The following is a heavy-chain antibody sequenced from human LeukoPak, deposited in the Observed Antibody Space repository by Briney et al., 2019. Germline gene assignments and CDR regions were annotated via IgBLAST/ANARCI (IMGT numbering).Heavy chain of an antibody. CDR1: GGSFSGYY. D-gene: IGHD6-6*01. CDR2: IYYSGST. V-gene: IGHV4-59*01. Sequence: SETLSFTCAVYGGSFSGYYWSWIRQPPGKGLEWIGYIYYSGSTNYNPSLKSRVTISVDTSKNQFSLKLSSVTAADTAVYYCAGQSIAARPDAFDIWGQGTMVTVSS. CDR3: AGQSIAARPDAFDI. J-gene: IGHJ3*02.